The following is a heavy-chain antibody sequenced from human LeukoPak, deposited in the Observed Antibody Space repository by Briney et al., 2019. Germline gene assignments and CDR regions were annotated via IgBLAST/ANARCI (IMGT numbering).Heavy chain of an antibody. CDR1: GGSISSYY. D-gene: IGHD2-21*02. CDR2: IYYSGST. J-gene: IGHJ4*02. V-gene: IGHV4-59*12. CDR3: ARVARHIVVVTATGFDY. Sequence: PSETLSLTCTVSGGSISSYYWSWIRQPPGKGLEWIGYIYYSGSTYYNPSLKSRVTISVDTSKNQFSLKLSAVTAADTAVYYCARVARHIVVVTATGFDYWGQGTLVTVSS.